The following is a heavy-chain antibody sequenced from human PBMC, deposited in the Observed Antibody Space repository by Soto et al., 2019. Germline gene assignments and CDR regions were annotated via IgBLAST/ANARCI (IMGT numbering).Heavy chain of an antibody. CDR2: INKDGSER. V-gene: IGHV3-7*01. CDR3: ARGGHNTNDVDH. CDR1: GFTFDDYW. J-gene: IGHJ5*02. Sequence: EVQLVESGGVLVQPGGSLRLSCVAPGFTFDDYWMNWVRQAPGKGLEWVAIINKDGSERYYVDSVKGRFTISRDNSKNSLFLQMNSLRAEDTALYYCARGGHNTNDVDHWGQGTLVTVSS. D-gene: IGHD1-20*01.